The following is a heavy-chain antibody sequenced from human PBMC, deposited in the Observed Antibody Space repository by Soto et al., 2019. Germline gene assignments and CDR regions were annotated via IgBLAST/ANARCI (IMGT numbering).Heavy chain of an antibody. CDR1: GYTFTSYD. D-gene: IGHD3-16*02. CDR2: MNPNSGNT. Sequence: QVQLVQSGAEVKKPGASVKVSCKASGYTFTSYDINWVRQATGQGLEWMGWMNPNSGNTGYAQKFQGRVTMTRNTSISTAYMELSSLRSEDTAVYYCARGDMIPNTYYDYIWGSYRYLFWGQGTLVTVSS. CDR3: ARGDMIPNTYYDYIWGSYRYLF. V-gene: IGHV1-8*01. J-gene: IGHJ4*02.